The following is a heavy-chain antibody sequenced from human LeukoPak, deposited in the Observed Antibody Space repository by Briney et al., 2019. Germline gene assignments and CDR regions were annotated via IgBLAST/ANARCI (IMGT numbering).Heavy chain of an antibody. CDR1: GGSFSGYY. D-gene: IGHD6-19*01. Sequence: SETLSLTCAVYGGSFSGYYWSWIRQPPGKGLEWIGEINHSGSTNYNPSLKSRVTISADTSKNQFSLKLSSVTAADTAVYYCARNTSGPDYWGQGTLVTVSS. V-gene: IGHV4-34*01. CDR2: INHSGST. CDR3: ARNTSGPDY. J-gene: IGHJ4*02.